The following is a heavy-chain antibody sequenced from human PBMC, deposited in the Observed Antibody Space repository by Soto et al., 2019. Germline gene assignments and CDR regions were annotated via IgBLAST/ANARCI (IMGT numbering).Heavy chain of an antibody. Sequence: VGSLRLSCAASGFTFSSYWMSWVRQAPGKGLEWVANIKQDGSEKYYVDSVKGRFTISRDNAKNSLYLQMNSLRAEDTAVYYCARDSPIAAADYWGQGTLVTVSS. D-gene: IGHD6-13*01. J-gene: IGHJ4*02. CDR2: IKQDGSEK. CDR1: GFTFSSYW. V-gene: IGHV3-7*01. CDR3: ARDSPIAAADY.